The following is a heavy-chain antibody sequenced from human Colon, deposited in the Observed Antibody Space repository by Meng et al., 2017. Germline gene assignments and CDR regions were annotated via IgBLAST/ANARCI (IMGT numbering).Heavy chain of an antibody. J-gene: IGHJ5*02. D-gene: IGHD6-13*01. Sequence: GGSLCLTCAASGVTFDDYAMHWVRQAPGKGLEWVSGISWNSGSIGYADSVTGRFTISRDNAKNSLYLQMNSLRAEDMALYYSVKGGIAAAGTLGNWFDPWGQGTLVTVSS. CDR3: VKGGIAAAGTLGNWFDP. CDR2: ISWNSGSI. CDR1: GVTFDDYA. V-gene: IGHV3-9*03.